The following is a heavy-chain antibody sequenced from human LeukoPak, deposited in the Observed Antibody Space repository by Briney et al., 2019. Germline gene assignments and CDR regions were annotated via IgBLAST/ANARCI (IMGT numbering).Heavy chain of an antibody. CDR1: GFTFISAW. J-gene: IGHJ4*02. Sequence: GGSLRLSCAASGFTFISAWLSWVRQAPGKGLEWVGRIKSKTDGGTTDYAAPVKDRFTISRDDSKNTLYLQMDSLKIDDTAVYYCTTPWFYWGQGTLITVSS. V-gene: IGHV3-15*01. D-gene: IGHD3-22*01. CDR2: IKSKTDGGTT. CDR3: TTPWFY.